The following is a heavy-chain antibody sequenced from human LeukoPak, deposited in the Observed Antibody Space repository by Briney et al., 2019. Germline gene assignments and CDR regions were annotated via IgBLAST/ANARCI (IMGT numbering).Heavy chain of an antibody. V-gene: IGHV4-59*13. D-gene: IGHD4-17*01. Sequence: PSETLSLTCTVSGGSISSYYWSWIRQPPGKGLEWIGYIYNSGSTNYNPSLKSRVTISVDTSRNQFSLKLSSVTAADTAVYYCARGAYGDPTSFDYWGQGTLVTVSS. CDR3: ARGAYGDPTSFDY. CDR2: IYNSGST. J-gene: IGHJ4*02. CDR1: GGSISSYY.